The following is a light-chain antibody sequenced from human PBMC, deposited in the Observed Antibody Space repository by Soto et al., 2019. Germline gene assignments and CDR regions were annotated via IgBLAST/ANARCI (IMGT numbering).Light chain of an antibody. V-gene: IGKV4-1*01. Sequence: DIVMTQSPDSLALSLGERATINCKSSQSVLSRSDNKNYLAWYQQKAGQPPKLLIYWASTRESGVPDRFSGSGSGTDFTLTISSLQAEDVAVYYCQQYYRTFSEYSFGQGTKLEIK. CDR3: QQYYRTFSEYS. CDR1: QSVLSRSDNKNY. J-gene: IGKJ2*01. CDR2: WAS.